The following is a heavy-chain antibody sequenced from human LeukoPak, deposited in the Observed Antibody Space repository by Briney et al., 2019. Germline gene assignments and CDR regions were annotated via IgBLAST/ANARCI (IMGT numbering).Heavy chain of an antibody. J-gene: IGHJ5*02. D-gene: IGHD6-13*01. V-gene: IGHV4-59*01. CDR2: IYYSGST. Sequence: SETLSLTCTVSGGSISNYYWSWIRQPPGQGLEWIGYIYYSGSTNYNPSLKSRVTISVDTSKNQFSLNLSSVTAADTAVYYCARGHSSSWYHWFDPWGQGILVTVSS. CDR1: GGSISNYY. CDR3: ARGHSSSWYHWFDP.